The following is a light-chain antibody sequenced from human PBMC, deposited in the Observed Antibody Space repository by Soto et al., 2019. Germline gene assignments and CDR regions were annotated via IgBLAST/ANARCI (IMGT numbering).Light chain of an antibody. J-gene: IGLJ2*01. CDR3: TSWTTSTTMI. CDR2: DVN. CDR1: SSDIGAYNF. Sequence: QYDLTQPASVSGSPGQSITISCTGTSSDIGAYNFVSWYQQLPGKAPKLMLYDVNIRPSGVSNRFSGSKSGNTAPLTISGLQAEDEADYYCTSWTTSTTMIFGRGTKVTVL. V-gene: IGLV2-14*03.